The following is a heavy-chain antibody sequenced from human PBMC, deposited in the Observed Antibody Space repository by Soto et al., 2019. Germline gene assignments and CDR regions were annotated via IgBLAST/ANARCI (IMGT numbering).Heavy chain of an antibody. J-gene: IGHJ4*02. Sequence: GASVKVSCKASGYTFTTYGISWVRQAPGQGLEWMGWISTHNSNTKYAEKLQGRVTMTTETSTSTAYMELRSLTSDDTAVYYCAREYCSSTSCYGPDYWGQGTLVTVSS. V-gene: IGHV1-18*01. D-gene: IGHD2-2*01. CDR1: GYTFTTYG. CDR3: AREYCSSTSCYGPDY. CDR2: ISTHNSNT.